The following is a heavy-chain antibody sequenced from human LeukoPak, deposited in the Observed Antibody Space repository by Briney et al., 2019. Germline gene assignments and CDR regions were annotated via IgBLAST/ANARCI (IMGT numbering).Heavy chain of an antibody. CDR3: ARGDYYGSPKVVAA. J-gene: IGHJ5*02. D-gene: IGHD3-10*01. V-gene: IGHV1-2*02. Sequence: ASVKVSCKASGYTFTDYYINWVRQAPGQGLEWMGWINPNSGDTNYAQKFQDRVIMTRDTSISTAYIELNLLRSDDTAVYYCARGDYYGSPKVVAAWGQGTLVTVSS. CDR2: INPNSGDT. CDR1: GYTFTDYY.